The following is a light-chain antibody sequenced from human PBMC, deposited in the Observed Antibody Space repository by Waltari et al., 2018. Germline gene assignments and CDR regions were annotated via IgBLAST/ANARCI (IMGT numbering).Light chain of an antibody. CDR2: YDD. V-gene: IGLV1-36*01. CDR1: RSNIGNNA. CDR3: ATWDDILNAYF. J-gene: IGLJ1*01. Sequence: QSVLTQPPSVSEAPRQRVTISCSGSRSNIGNNAVNWYQQAPGKAPNLLFYYDDLLPSGVSDRFSASKSGTSASLAISGLQSEDEADYYCATWDDILNAYFFGPGTKVTVL.